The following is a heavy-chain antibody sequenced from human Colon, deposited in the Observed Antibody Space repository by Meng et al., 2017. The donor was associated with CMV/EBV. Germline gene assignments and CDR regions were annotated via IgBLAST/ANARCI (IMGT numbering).Heavy chain of an antibody. V-gene: IGHV3-11*04. CDR1: GYSISSGYY. CDR2: ITHSGANK. D-gene: IGHD2-15*01. CDR3: ARYCTGGSCLQDNYYYYAMDV. J-gene: IGHJ6*02. Sequence: GGSLRLSCTVSGYSISSGYYWGWIRQPPGKGLEWVSYITHSGANKFYADSVKGRFTISRDNANSSLYLQMNNLRAEDTAVYYCARYCTGGSCLQDNYYYYAMDVWGQGTTVTVSS.